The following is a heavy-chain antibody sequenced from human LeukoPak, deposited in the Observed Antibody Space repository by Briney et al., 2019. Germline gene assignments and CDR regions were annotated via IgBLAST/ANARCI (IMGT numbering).Heavy chain of an antibody. Sequence: GSLRLSCVASGITFNSYTMHWLRQAPGKGLEWVADISYDGSNQYFADSVRGRFTISRDNSKNTLYLQMNSLKTEDTAVYYCAADRFGSSSTRVGLDYWGQGTLVTVSS. D-gene: IGHD6-6*01. CDR2: ISYDGSNQ. V-gene: IGHV3-30-3*01. J-gene: IGHJ4*02. CDR3: AADRFGSSSTRVGLDY. CDR1: GITFNSYT.